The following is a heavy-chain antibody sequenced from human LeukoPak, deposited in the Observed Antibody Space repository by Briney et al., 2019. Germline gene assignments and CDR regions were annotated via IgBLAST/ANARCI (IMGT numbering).Heavy chain of an antibody. J-gene: IGHJ6*02. Sequence: ASVKVSCKASGGTFSSYAISWVRQAPGQGLEWMGRIIPILGIANYAQKFQGRVTITADKSTSTAYMELSSLRSEDTAVYYCARDSSGWSHPYYGMDVWGQGTTVTVSS. D-gene: IGHD6-19*01. V-gene: IGHV1-69*04. CDR2: IIPILGIA. CDR1: GGTFSSYA. CDR3: ARDSSGWSHPYYGMDV.